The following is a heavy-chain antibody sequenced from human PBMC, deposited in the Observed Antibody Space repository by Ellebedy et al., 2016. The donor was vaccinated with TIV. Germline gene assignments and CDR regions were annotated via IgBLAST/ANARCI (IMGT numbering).Heavy chain of an antibody. CDR2: VHHSGST. D-gene: IGHD3-9*01. Sequence: PGGSLRLSCTVSGDSITNYFWTWIRQPPGKGLEWIGYVHHSGSTSYNPSLKSRVTISLDASKSQFSLKLSSVTAADTAVYYCARDPTDVLTGQIYGMDVWGQGTTVTVSS. J-gene: IGHJ6*02. CDR1: GDSITNYF. V-gene: IGHV4-59*01. CDR3: ARDPTDVLTGQIYGMDV.